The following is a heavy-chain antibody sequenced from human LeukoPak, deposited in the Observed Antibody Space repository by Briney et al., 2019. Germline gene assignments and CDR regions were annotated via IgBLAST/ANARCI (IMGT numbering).Heavy chain of an antibody. V-gene: IGHV3-74*01. CDR3: ARSYSNSWYNWFDP. Sequence: GGSLRLSCAASGFTFSSYWMHWVRQAPGKGLVWVSRINSDGSSTSYADSVKGRFTIPRDNAKNTLYLQMNSLRAEDTAVYYCARSYSNSWYNWFDPWGQGTLVTVSS. CDR2: INSDGSST. D-gene: IGHD6-13*01. J-gene: IGHJ5*02. CDR1: GFTFSSYW.